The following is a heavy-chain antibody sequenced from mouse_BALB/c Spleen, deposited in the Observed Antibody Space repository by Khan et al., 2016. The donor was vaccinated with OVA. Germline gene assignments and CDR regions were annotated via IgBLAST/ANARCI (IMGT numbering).Heavy chain of an antibody. Sequence: EVELVESGPELVKPGASVKISCKASGYSFTGYFMNWVMQSHGKSLEWIGRINPHIGETFYNQKFKGKAILTVDESSSTVHMELRCLASEDSAVYCCARRNGSDFDYWGQGTTLTVSS. V-gene: IGHV1-20*02. D-gene: IGHD1-1*01. CDR2: INPHIGET. J-gene: IGHJ2*01. CDR3: ARRNGSDFDY. CDR1: GYSFTGYF.